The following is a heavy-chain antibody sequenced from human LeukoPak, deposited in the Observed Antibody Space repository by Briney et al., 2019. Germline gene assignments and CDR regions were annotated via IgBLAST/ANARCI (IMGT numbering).Heavy chain of an antibody. J-gene: IGHJ6*04. CDR3: ARSIAALGGDV. Sequence: ASVKVSCKASGCTFTSYDINWVRQATGQGLEWMGWMSPNSGNTGYAQRFQGRVTMTRNTSISTAYMELSSLRSEDTAVYYCARSIAALGGDVWGKGTTVTVSS. V-gene: IGHV1-8*01. CDR2: MSPNSGNT. D-gene: IGHD6-6*01. CDR1: GCTFTSYD.